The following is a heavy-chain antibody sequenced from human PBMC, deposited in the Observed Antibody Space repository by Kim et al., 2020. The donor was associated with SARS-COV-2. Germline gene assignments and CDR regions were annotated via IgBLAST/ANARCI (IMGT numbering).Heavy chain of an antibody. Sequence: RYSPAFEGRVTISADKSSSTAYLQWNSLKASDTAVYYCAKGGDYGDWYFQNWGQGTLLTVSS. J-gene: IGHJ1*01. CDR3: AKGGDYGDWYFQN. D-gene: IGHD4-17*01. V-gene: IGHV5-51*01.